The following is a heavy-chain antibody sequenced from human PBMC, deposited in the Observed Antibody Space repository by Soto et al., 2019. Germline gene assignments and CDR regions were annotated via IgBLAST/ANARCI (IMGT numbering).Heavy chain of an antibody. CDR2: IIPIFGTA. D-gene: IGHD2-15*01. CDR1: GGTFSSYA. Sequence: QVQLVQSGAEVKKPGSSVKVSCKASGGTFSSYAISWVRQAPGQGLEWMGGIIPIFGTANYAQKFQGRVTITADKSMSTAYMELSSLRSEDTAVYYCARKTLYCSGGSCYQTTSQYYFDYWGQGTLVTVSS. J-gene: IGHJ4*02. CDR3: ARKTLYCSGGSCYQTTSQYYFDY. V-gene: IGHV1-69*06.